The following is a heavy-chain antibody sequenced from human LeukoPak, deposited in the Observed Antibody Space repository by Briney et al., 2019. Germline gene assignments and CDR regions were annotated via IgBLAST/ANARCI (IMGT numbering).Heavy chain of an antibody. J-gene: IGHJ4*02. V-gene: IGHV4-59*08. CDR2: IYYSGST. Sequence: SETLSLTCTVSGGSISSYYWSWIRQPPGKGLEWIGYIYYSGSTNYNPSLKSRVTISVDTSKNQFSLKLSSVTAADTAVYYCASIGRFGEPMGDYWGQGTLVTVSS. CDR1: GGSISSYY. D-gene: IGHD3-10*01. CDR3: ASIGRFGEPMGDY.